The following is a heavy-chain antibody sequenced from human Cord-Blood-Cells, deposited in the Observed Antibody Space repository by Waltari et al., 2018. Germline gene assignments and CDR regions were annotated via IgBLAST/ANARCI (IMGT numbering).Heavy chain of an antibody. V-gene: IGHV4-39*01. J-gene: IGHJ4*02. Sequence: QLQLQESGPGLVKPSEPLSLTCTVSGGSISSSSYSWGWIRPPPGKGLEWIGRIYYSGSPYYHPSLKRRVTISVDTSKNQFSRKLSSVTAADTAVYYCAGLPPGGSSDYWGQGTLVTVSS. D-gene: IGHD6-6*01. CDR3: AGLPPGGSSDY. CDR2: IYYSGSP. CDR1: GGSISSSSYS.